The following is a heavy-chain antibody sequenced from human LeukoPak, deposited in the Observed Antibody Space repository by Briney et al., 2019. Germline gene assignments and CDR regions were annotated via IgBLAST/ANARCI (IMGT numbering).Heavy chain of an antibody. CDR1: GYTFTSYG. V-gene: IGHV1-18*01. CDR2: ISCYNDNT. J-gene: IGHJ4*02. CDR3: ARYCVGGSCYSRELDY. Sequence: ASVKVSCKASGYTFTSYGISWVRQAPGQGLEWMGWISCYNDNTNYAQILQGRVTMTTDTSTSTAYMELRSLRPDDTAVYYCARYCVGGSCYSRELDYWGQGTLVTVSS. D-gene: IGHD2-15*01.